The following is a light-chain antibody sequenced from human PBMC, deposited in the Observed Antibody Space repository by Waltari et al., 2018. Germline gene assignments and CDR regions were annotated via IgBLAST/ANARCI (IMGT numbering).Light chain of an antibody. Sequence: SYVLTQPPSVSVAPGETARTTWGGNNIGRKSVDWYQQEPGQAPILVIYYNNDRPSGVPERFSGSNSGNTATLTISRVDAGDEADYYCQVWDSDSDHVVFGGGTKLAVL. CDR3: QVWDSDSDHVV. CDR1: NIGRKS. V-gene: IGLV3-21*01. J-gene: IGLJ2*01. CDR2: YNN.